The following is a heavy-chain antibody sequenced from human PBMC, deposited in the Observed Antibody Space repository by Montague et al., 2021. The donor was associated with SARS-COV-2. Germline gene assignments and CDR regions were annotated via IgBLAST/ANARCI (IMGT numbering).Heavy chain of an antibody. CDR1: GGSFTNYY. Sequence: SETLSLTCAVRGGSFTNYYWNWIRQSPGKGLETLGEINHSGSTNYNPSLKSRVTISVDMSKSQVSLNLTSVTAADTAIYYCARARGRTGWFDSWGQGIQVTFSS. V-gene: IGHV4-34*01. J-gene: IGHJ5*01. CDR3: ARARGRTGWFDS. CDR2: INHSGST. D-gene: IGHD3-10*01.